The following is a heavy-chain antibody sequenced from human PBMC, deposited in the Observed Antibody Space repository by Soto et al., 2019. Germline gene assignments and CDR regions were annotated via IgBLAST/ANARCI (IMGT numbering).Heavy chain of an antibody. CDR2: ITTYNGGNT. CDR3: ARADRTTATIVYFDF. CDR1: GHTFSYYG. J-gene: IGHJ4*02. V-gene: IGHV1-18*01. D-gene: IGHD1-1*01. Sequence: GASVKVSCKASGHTFSYYGISWVRQAPGQGLEWMGWITTYNGGNTDYAQKVQGRVTLTIDTSTSTANMELWSLRSDDTAVYYCARADRTTATIVYFDFWGQGTLVTVSS.